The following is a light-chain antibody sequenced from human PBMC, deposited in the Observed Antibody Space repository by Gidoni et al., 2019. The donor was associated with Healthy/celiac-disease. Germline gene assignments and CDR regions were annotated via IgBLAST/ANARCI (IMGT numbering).Light chain of an antibody. CDR3: QQYNSYPWT. J-gene: IGKJ1*01. CDR1: QSISSW. Sequence: DIQMTQSPSTLSSSVGDRVTITCRASQSISSWLDWYQQKPGKAPKLLIYKASSLESGVPSRVSGSGSGTEFPLTISSLQPDDFASYYCQQYNSYPWTFXQXTKVEIK. CDR2: KAS. V-gene: IGKV1-5*03.